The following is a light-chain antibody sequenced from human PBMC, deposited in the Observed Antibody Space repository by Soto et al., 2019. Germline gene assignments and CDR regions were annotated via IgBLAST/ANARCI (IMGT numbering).Light chain of an antibody. CDR2: DDS. CDR3: QHYNSDSWT. J-gene: IGKJ1*01. V-gene: IGKV1-5*01. Sequence: IQMRQSPSTLSASVGDSVTITCRASQIVTGSLAWFQHKPGKAPKLLIYDDSSLESGVPSRFSGTGSGTTFTLTISRLQPEDLATDYCQHYNSDSWTVGQGTSVETK. CDR1: QIVTGS.